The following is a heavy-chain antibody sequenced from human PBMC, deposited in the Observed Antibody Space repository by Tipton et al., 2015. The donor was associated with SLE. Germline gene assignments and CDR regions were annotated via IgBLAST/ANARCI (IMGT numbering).Heavy chain of an antibody. Sequence: TLSLTCSVSGGSIGYYYWSWIRQPPGKGLEWIGCIYYSGSTNYNPSLNSRVTLSVDMSKNQFSLKLSSVTAADTAVYYCASSVAWDPFDYWGQGTLVTVSS. CDR1: GGSIGYYY. J-gene: IGHJ4*02. CDR3: ASSVAWDPFDY. D-gene: IGHD1-26*01. CDR2: IYYSGST. V-gene: IGHV4-59*01.